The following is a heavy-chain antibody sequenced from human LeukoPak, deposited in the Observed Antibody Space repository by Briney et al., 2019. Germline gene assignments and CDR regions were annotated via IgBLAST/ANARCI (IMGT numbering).Heavy chain of an antibody. V-gene: IGHV3-30*03. Sequence: EPGRSLRLSCAASGFTFSSYGMHWVRQAPGKGLEWVAVISYDGSNKYYADSVKGRFTISRDNSKNTLYLQMNSLRAEDTAVYYCASGRGYSGYDEYYFDYWGRGILVTVSS. D-gene: IGHD5-12*01. CDR3: ASGRGYSGYDEYYFDY. CDR2: ISYDGSNK. CDR1: GFTFSSYG. J-gene: IGHJ4*02.